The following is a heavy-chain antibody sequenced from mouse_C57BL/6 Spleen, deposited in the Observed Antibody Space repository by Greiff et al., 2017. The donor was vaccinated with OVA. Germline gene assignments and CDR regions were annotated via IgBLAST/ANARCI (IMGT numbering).Heavy chain of an antibody. J-gene: IGHJ1*03. V-gene: IGHV5-6*02. CDR3: ARRESFDV. Sequence: EVKLVESGGDLVKPGGSLKLSCAASGFTFSSYGMSWVRQTPDKRLEWVATISSGGSYTYYPDSVKGRFTISRDNAKNTLYLQMSSLKSEDTAMYYCARRESFDVWGTGTTVTVSS. CDR2: ISSGGSYT. CDR1: GFTFSSYG. D-gene: IGHD1-3*01.